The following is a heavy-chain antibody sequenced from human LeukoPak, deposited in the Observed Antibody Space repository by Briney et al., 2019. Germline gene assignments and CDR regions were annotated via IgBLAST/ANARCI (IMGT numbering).Heavy chain of an antibody. D-gene: IGHD6-13*01. Sequence: ASVKVSCKASGYTFTGYYMHWVRQAPGQGLEWMGWINPNSGGTNYAQKFQGRATMTRDTSISTAYMELSRLRSDDTAVYYCARVLHSNQYSSSWSDYYYGMDVWGQGTTVTVSS. CDR1: GYTFTGYY. V-gene: IGHV1-2*02. CDR2: INPNSGGT. CDR3: ARVLHSNQYSSSWSDYYYGMDV. J-gene: IGHJ6*02.